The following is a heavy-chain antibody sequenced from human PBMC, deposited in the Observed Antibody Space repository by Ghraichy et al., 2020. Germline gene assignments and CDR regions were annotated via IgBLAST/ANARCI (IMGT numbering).Heavy chain of an antibody. CDR3: ANSHGIYCSGTNCRFDF. Sequence: GGSLRLSCAASGFTFSSYAMSWVRQAPGKGLEWVSGSRGGGGDSSYADSVKGWFTISRDNSKNTLYLQMNSLRAEDTAVYYCANSHGIYCSGTNCRFDFWGQGTLVTVSS. J-gene: IGHJ4*02. CDR1: GFTFSSYA. CDR2: SRGGGGDS. D-gene: IGHD2-2*01. V-gene: IGHV3-23*01.